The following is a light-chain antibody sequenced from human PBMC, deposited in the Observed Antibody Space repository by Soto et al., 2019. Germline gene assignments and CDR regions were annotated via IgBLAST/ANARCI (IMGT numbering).Light chain of an antibody. CDR1: RSNIGTDYD. CDR2: GNS. J-gene: IGLJ1*01. Sequence: QSVLTQPPSVSGAPGQRVTISCTGSRSNIGTDYDVHWYQQLPGTAPKLLIYGNSNRPSGVPDRFSGSKSGTSASLAITGPQAEVGAVYYCQSYDSSMGGSVYGTGTRVTVL. V-gene: IGLV1-40*01. CDR3: QSYDSSMGGSV.